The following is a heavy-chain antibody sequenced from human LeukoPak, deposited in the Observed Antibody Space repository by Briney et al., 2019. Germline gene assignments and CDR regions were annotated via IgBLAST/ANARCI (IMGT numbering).Heavy chain of an antibody. V-gene: IGHV1-24*01. CDR1: GYTLTELS. Sequence: ASVKVSCKVSGYTLTELSMHWVRQAPGKGLEWMGGFDPEDGETIYAQKFQGRVTMTEDTSTDTAYMKLSSLRSEDTAVYYCATTWSPTTAGDYYYYYMDVWGKGTTVTVSS. CDR2: FDPEDGET. J-gene: IGHJ6*03. CDR3: ATTWSPTTAGDYYYYYMDV. D-gene: IGHD2/OR15-2a*01.